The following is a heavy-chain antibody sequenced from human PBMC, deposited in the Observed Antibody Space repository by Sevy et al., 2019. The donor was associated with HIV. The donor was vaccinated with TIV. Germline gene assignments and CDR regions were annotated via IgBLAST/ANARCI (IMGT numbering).Heavy chain of an antibody. J-gene: IGHJ6*02. CDR2: ISGSGGST. CDR1: GFIFSSYA. V-gene: IGHV3-23*01. Sequence: GGSLRLSCAASGFIFSSYAMSWVRQAPGKGLEWVSAISGSGGSTYYADSVKGRFTISRDNSKNTLYLQMNSLRAEDTAVYYCAGMRSAARGKYYYGMDVWGQGTTVTVSS. CDR3: AGMRSAARGKYYYGMDV. D-gene: IGHD3-16*01.